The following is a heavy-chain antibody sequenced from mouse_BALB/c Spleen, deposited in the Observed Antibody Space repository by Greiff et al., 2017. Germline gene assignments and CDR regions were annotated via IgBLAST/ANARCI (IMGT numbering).Heavy chain of an antibody. V-gene: IGHV1-12*01. J-gene: IGHJ4*01. D-gene: IGHD1-1*01. CDR1: GYTFTSYN. Sequence: QVQLQQPGAELVKPGASVKMSCKASGYTFTSYNIHWVKQTPGQGLEWIGAIYPGNGDTSYNQKFKGKATLTADKSSSTAYMQLSSLTSEDSAVYYCAYGSSSYYYAMDYWGQGTSVTVSS. CDR2: IYPGNGDT. CDR3: AYGSSSYYYAMDY.